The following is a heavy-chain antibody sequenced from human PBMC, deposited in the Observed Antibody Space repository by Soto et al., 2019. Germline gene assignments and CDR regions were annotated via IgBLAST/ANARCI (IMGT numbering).Heavy chain of an antibody. V-gene: IGHV1-69*13. D-gene: IGHD3-22*01. Sequence: SVKVSCKASGGTFSSYPISWVRQGPGQGLEWMGGINPLFTTANYAQKFQGRVTLTADESTSTAFMELSSLRSEDTAVYYCARGYDSSETHGLDIWGQGTMVTVSS. J-gene: IGHJ3*02. CDR3: ARGYDSSETHGLDI. CDR2: INPLFTTA. CDR1: GGTFSSYP.